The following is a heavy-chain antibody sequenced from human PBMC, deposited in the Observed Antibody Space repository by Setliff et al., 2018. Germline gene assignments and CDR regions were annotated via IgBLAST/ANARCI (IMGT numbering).Heavy chain of an antibody. D-gene: IGHD2-15*01. J-gene: IGHJ4*02. CDR1: GFIFSTYR. Sequence: SLRLSCAASGFIFSTYRMHWVRQAPGKGLEWVAVIWDDGVKKYHADSVKGRFTISRDNSKNTLYLQMNSLRPEDTAVYYCARTCSGSGCYAGLESWGQGTPVTVS. CDR2: IWDDGVKK. V-gene: IGHV3-33*08. CDR3: ARTCSGSGCYAGLES.